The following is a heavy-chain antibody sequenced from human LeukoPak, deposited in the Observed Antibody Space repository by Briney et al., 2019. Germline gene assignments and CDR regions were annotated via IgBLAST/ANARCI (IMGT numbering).Heavy chain of an antibody. Sequence: SETLSPTCTVSGGSISSYYWSWIRQPPGKGLGWIGYVYYSGSTNYNPSLKSRVTISVDTSKNQFSLKLSSVTAADTAVYYCARAPGGEFFFDYWGQGTLVTVSS. CDR3: ARAPGGEFFFDY. CDR2: VYYSGST. J-gene: IGHJ4*02. CDR1: GGSISSYY. D-gene: IGHD3-10*01. V-gene: IGHV4-59*01.